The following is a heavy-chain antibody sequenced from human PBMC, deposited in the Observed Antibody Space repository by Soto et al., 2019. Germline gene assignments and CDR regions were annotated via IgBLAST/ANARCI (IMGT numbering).Heavy chain of an antibody. J-gene: IGHJ4*02. Sequence: SETLSLTCTVYGGSFSGYYWSWIRQPPGKGLEWIGEINHSGSTNYNPSLKSRVTISVDTSKNQFSLKLSSVTAADTAVYYCARTYYYDSSGYFAFDYWGQGTLVTVSS. CDR2: INHSGST. CDR1: GGSFSGYY. D-gene: IGHD3-22*01. V-gene: IGHV4-34*01. CDR3: ARTYYYDSSGYFAFDY.